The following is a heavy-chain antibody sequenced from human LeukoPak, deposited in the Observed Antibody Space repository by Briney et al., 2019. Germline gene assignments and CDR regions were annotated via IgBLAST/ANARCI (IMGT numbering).Heavy chain of an antibody. CDR1: GFTFSSYW. CDR2: MQQDGSEK. CDR3: AREGGYYYDSSGPTDY. Sequence: GGSLRLSCAASGFTFSSYWMTWVRQAPGKGLEWVANMQQDGSEKYYVDSVKGRFTISRDNSKNTLYLQMNSLRAEDTAVYYCAREGGYYYDSSGPTDYWGQGTLVTVSS. J-gene: IGHJ4*02. V-gene: IGHV3-7*03. D-gene: IGHD3-22*01.